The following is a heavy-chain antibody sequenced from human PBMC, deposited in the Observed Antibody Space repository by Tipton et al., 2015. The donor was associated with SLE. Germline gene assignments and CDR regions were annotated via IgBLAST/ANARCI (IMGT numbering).Heavy chain of an antibody. CDR2: IIPILGIA. Sequence: QVQLVQSGAEVKKPGSSVKVSCKASGGTFSSYTISWVRQAPGQGLEWMGRIIPILGIANYAQKFQGRVTITADESTSTAYMELSSLRSEDTAVYYCARDRGYSAHWGMDVWGQGTTVTVSS. CDR1: GGTFSSYT. D-gene: IGHD5-12*01. V-gene: IGHV1-69*09. J-gene: IGHJ6*02. CDR3: ARDRGYSAHWGMDV.